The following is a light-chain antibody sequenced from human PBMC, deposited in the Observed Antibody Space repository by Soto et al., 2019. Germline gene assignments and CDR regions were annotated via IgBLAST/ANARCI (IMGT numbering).Light chain of an antibody. CDR3: AAWDDSLSGLYV. CDR1: SSNIGSNY. V-gene: IGLV1-47*01. Sequence: QSVLTQPPSASGTPGQRVTISCSGSSSNIGSNYVYWYQQLPGTAPKVHIYRNNQRPSGVPDRFSGSKSGTSASLAISGLRSEDEADYYCAAWDDSLSGLYVFVTGTKLTVL. CDR2: RNN. J-gene: IGLJ1*01.